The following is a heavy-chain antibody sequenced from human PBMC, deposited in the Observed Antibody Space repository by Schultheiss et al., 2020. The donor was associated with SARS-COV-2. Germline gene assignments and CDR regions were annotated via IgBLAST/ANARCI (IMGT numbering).Heavy chain of an antibody. D-gene: IGHD2-21*02. Sequence: SQTLSLTCTVSGGSIRSSTYYWGWIRQPPGKGLEWIGSIHYSGTTYYNPSLKSRVTISVDTSKNQFSLKLSSVTAADTAVYYCAQPKAYCGGDCYSHDAFDIWGQGTMVTVSS. V-gene: IGHV4-39*01. CDR2: IHYSGTT. CDR3: AQPKAYCGGDCYSHDAFDI. J-gene: IGHJ3*02. CDR1: GGSIRSSTYY.